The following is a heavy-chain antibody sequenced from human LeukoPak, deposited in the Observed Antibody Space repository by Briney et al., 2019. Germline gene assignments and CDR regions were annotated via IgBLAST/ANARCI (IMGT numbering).Heavy chain of an antibody. CDR1: GFTFSSYG. D-gene: IGHD2-2*02. J-gene: IGHJ4*02. CDR2: IRYDGSNK. CDR3: AKDKIGYCSSTSCYTKSGFDY. V-gene: IGHV3-30*02. Sequence: GGSLRLSCAASGFTFSSYGMHWVRQAPGKGLEWVAFIRYDGSNKYYADSVKGRFTTSRDNSKNTLYLQMNSLRAEDTAVYYCAKDKIGYCSSTSCYTKSGFDYWGQGTLVTVSS.